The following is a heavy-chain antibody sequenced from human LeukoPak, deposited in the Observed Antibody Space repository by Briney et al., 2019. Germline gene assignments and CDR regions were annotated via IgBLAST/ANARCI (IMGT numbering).Heavy chain of an antibody. CDR2: ISTNTGNP. J-gene: IGHJ6*03. Sequence: ASVKVSCKASGGTFSRDAFSWVRQAPGQGLEWMGWISTNTGNPTYAQGFTGRFVFSLDTSVSTAYLQISSLKAEDTAVYYCARKSVAATPRDIVYQYSYMDVWGKGTTVTVSS. CDR1: GGTFSRDA. V-gene: IGHV7-4-1*02. CDR3: ARKSVAATPRDIVYQYSYMDV. D-gene: IGHD2-15*01.